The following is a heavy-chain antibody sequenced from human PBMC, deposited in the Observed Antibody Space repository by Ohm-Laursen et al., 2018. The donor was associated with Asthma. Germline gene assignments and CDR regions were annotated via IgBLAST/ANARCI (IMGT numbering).Heavy chain of an antibody. CDR3: ASGLAGDYGDYVPDF. CDR2: FNPNDGAT. D-gene: IGHD4-17*01. CDR1: GYTFTAYY. Sequence: ASVKVSCKASGYTFTAYYMHWVRQAPGQGLEWMGRFNPNDGATSFAQKFQGRVTMAWDTSITTAYMELSRLTSDDTAVYYCASGLAGDYGDYVPDFWGQGSLVTVSA. V-gene: IGHV1-2*06. J-gene: IGHJ4*02.